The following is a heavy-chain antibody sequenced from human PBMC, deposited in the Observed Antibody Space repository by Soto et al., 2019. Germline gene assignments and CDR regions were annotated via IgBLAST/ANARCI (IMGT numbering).Heavy chain of an antibody. J-gene: IGHJ6*02. D-gene: IGHD5-18*01. V-gene: IGHV1-69*01. CDR2: IIPIFGTA. CDR3: AGGDTAMVSSGYYYYGMDV. CDR1: GGTLSSYA. Sequence: QVQLVQSGAEVKKPGSSVKVSCKASGGTLSSYAISWVRQAPGQGLEWMGGIIPIFGTANYAQKFQGRVTITADESTSTAYMELSSLRSEDTAVYYCAGGDTAMVSSGYYYYGMDVWGQGTTVTVSS.